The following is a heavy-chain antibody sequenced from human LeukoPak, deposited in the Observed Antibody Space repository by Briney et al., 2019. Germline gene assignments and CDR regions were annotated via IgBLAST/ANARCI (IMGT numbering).Heavy chain of an antibody. J-gene: IGHJ6*02. D-gene: IGHD6-19*01. CDR3: ARDWGIEGRDIPVAGRSDYYFGLDV. CDR1: GYSFTSHY. CDR2: INPSGGST. V-gene: IGHV1-46*01. Sequence: ASVKVSRKASGYSFTSHYIHWLRQAPGQGLEWMGIINPSGGSTDYAQKFQGRVTMTRDASTSTVYMEVSSLRFEDTAVYYCARDWGIEGRDIPVAGRSDYYFGLDVWGQGTTVTVSS.